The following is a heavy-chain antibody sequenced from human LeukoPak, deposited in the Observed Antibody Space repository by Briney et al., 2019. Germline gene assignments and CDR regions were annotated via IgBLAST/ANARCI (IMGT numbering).Heavy chain of an antibody. J-gene: IGHJ5*02. CDR2: IYYSGST. Sequence: SETLSLTCTVSGGSISSGGYYWSWIRQHPGTGLEWIGYIYYSGSTYYNPSLKSRVTISVDTSKNQFSLKLSSVTAADTAVYYCARGSHPTVDPEHSWFDPWGQEPWSPSPQ. CDR1: GGSISSGGYY. D-gene: IGHD4-11*01. V-gene: IGHV4-31*03. CDR3: ARGSHPTVDPEHSWFDP.